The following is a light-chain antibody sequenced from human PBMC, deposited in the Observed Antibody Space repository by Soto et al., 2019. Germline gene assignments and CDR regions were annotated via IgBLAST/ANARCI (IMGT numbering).Light chain of an antibody. Sequence: QSVLTQPPSVSGAPGQRVTISCTWSSSNIGAGYDVHWYQQLPGTAPKLLIYGNSNRPSGVPDRFSGSKSGTSASLAITGLQAEDEADYYCQSYDSSLSGVVFGGGNKLTVL. CDR1: SSNIGAGYD. J-gene: IGLJ2*01. CDR2: GNS. CDR3: QSYDSSLSGVV. V-gene: IGLV1-40*01.